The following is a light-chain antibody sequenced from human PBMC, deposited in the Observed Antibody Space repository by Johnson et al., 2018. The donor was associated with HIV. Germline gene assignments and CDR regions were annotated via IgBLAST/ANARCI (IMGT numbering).Light chain of an antibody. CDR3: GIWDSSLTPHYV. Sequence: QSVLTQPPSVSAAPGQKVNISCSGNSSNIENYFVSWYQQLPGAAPRLLIYENNKRPSGIPYRFSWAKSGASATLGITGLETGDEADYYCGIWDSSLTPHYVFGTGTTITVL. CDR2: ENN. J-gene: IGLJ1*01. V-gene: IGLV1-51*02. CDR1: SSNIENYF.